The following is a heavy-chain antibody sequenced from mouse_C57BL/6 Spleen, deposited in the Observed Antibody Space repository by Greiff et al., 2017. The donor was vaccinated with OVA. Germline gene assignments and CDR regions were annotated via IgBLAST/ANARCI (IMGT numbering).Heavy chain of an antibody. J-gene: IGHJ1*03. D-gene: IGHD2-12*01. CDR1: GFTFTDYY. Sequence: EVQLVESGGGLVQPGGSLSLSCAASGFTFTDYYMSWVRQPPGKALEWLGFIRNKANGYTTEYSASVKGRFTISRDNSQSILYLQMNALRAEDSATYYCARSFYSHWYFDVWGTGTTVTVSS. CDR3: ARSFYSHWYFDV. V-gene: IGHV7-3*01. CDR2: IRNKANGYTT.